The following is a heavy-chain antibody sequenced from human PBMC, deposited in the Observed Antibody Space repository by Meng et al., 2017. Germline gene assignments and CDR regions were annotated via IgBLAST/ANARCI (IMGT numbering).Heavy chain of an antibody. J-gene: IGHJ5*02. Sequence: QLQLQESGSGLVKPSQTLSLTCAVSGGSISSGGYSWSWIRQPPGKGLEWIGYIYHSGSTYYNPSLKSRVIISLDTSKNQFSLKLSSVTAADTAVYYCARRGADYGAFDPWGQGTLVTVSS. CDR2: IYHSGST. D-gene: IGHD4/OR15-4a*01. CDR1: GGSISSGGYS. V-gene: IGHV4-30-2*05. CDR3: ARRGADYGAFDP.